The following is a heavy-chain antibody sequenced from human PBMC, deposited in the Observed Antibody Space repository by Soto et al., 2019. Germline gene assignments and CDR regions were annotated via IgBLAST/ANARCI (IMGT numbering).Heavy chain of an antibody. CDR2: IKSKTDGGTT. V-gene: IGHV3-15*01. CDR1: GFTFSNAW. CDR3: PIPNSAYAFWSGYTS. Sequence: GGSLRLSCAASGFTFSNAWMSWVRQAPGKGLEWVGRIKSKTDGGTTDYAAPVKGRFTISRDDSKNTLYLQMNSLKTEDTAVYHSPIPNSAYAFWSGYTSWGQGTLVTVSS. D-gene: IGHD3-3*01. J-gene: IGHJ4*02.